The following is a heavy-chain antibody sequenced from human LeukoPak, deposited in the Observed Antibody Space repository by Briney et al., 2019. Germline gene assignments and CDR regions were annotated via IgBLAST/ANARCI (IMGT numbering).Heavy chain of an antibody. CDR3: ARDNSVEDTAWWFDP. D-gene: IGHD4-23*01. Sequence: ASVKVSCKASGYTFTSYYMHWVRQAPGQGLEWMGIINPSGGSTSYAQKFQGRVTVTRDMSTSTDYMELSSLRSEDTAVYYCARDNSVEDTAWWFDPWGQGTLVTVSS. V-gene: IGHV1-46*01. CDR2: INPSGGST. J-gene: IGHJ5*02. CDR1: GYTFTSYY.